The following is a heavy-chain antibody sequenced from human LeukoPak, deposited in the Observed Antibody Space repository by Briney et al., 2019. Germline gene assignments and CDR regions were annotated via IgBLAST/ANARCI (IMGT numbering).Heavy chain of an antibody. D-gene: IGHD3-10*01. CDR3: ARPPLLSGKYYAS. CDR1: GYTFTDQY. Sequence: ASVKVSCKTSGYTFTDQYLHWVRHAPGKGLEWMGWVNPATGDTKYAQIFQDRVTMTRDTSISTAYMELSSLTSDDTAVYYCARPPLLSGKYYASWGQGTQVTVSS. J-gene: IGHJ5*02. CDR2: VNPATGDT. V-gene: IGHV1-2*02.